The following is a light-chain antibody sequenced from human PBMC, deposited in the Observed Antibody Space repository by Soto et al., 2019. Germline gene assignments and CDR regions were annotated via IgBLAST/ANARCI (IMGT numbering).Light chain of an antibody. CDR3: QQYGSSPQT. J-gene: IGKJ2*01. Sequence: EIVLMQSPGILSLSPGERATLSCRASQSVSSSYLAWYQQKPGQAPRLLIYGASSRATGFPDRFSSSGSGTDFTLTISRLEPEDFAVYYCQQYGSSPQTFGQGTKLEIK. V-gene: IGKV3-20*01. CDR1: QSVSSSY. CDR2: GAS.